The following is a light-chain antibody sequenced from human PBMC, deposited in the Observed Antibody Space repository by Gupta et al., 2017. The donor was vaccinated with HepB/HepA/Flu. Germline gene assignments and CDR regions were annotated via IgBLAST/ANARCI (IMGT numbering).Light chain of an antibody. CDR3: QSYDSSLSGHVV. Sequence: QSVLTPPPSVSAAPGQRLTISCTGSSSNIGAGYDVHWYQQLPGTAPKLLIYGNSNRPSGVPDRFSGSKSGTSASLAITGLQAEDEADYYCQSYDSSLSGHVVFGGGTKLTVL. CDR1: SSNIGAGYD. V-gene: IGLV1-40*01. J-gene: IGLJ2*01. CDR2: GNS.